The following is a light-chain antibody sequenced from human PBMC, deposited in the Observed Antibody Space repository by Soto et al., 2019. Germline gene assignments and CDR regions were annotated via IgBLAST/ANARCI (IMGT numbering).Light chain of an antibody. CDR3: QQCDSSSYT. J-gene: IGKJ2*01. CDR1: QSIGRS. Sequence: DIQMTPSPSTLSASVGDRVTITCRASQSIGRSLAWYQQKPGKAPKLLIFKASTLESGVPSRFSGSGSGTEFTLTINSLQPDDFATYYCQQCDSSSYTFGQGTKLDIK. CDR2: KAS. V-gene: IGKV1-5*03.